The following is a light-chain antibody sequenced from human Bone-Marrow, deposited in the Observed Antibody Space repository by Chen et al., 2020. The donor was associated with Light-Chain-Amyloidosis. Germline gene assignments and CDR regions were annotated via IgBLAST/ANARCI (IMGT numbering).Light chain of an antibody. CDR3: SSYSTSDTPA. CDR2: GVS. J-gene: IGLJ2*01. Sequence: QSALTQPASVSGSPGQSITISCTGTSRDFDIYNYVSWFQHHPDKAPKLIIYGVSNRPSGVSTRFAGSKSGNTASLTISGLQAEDEADYYCSSYSTSDTPAFGGGTKLTVL. V-gene: IGLV2-14*03. CDR1: SRDFDIYNY.